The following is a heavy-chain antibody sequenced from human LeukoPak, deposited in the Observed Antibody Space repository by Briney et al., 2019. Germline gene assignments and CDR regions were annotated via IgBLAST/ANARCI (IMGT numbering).Heavy chain of an antibody. Sequence: SGPALVKPTQTLTLTCTFSGFSLSTTGMCVSWLRQPPGKALEWLARIDWDDERYYTTSLRPRLTISKDTSKNQVVLTMTNMDPVDTATYYCARVLSVEGFGGSYFYYGMDVWGQGTTVTVSS. V-gene: IGHV2-70*11. CDR2: IDWDDER. CDR1: GFSLSTTGMC. D-gene: IGHD3-16*01. J-gene: IGHJ6*02. CDR3: ARVLSVEGFGGSYFYYGMDV.